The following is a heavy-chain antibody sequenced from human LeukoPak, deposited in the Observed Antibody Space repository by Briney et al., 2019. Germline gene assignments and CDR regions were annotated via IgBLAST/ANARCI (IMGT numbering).Heavy chain of an antibody. CDR1: GFPFSTYG. Sequence: PGGSLRLSCAASGFPFSTYGMHWVRQAPGKGLEWVAFIRYDGSNKYYTDSVTGRFTISRDNSKNTLYLQMNSLKTEDTAVYYCTTDKLLRFLEWLSPHWGQGTLVTVSS. D-gene: IGHD3-3*01. J-gene: IGHJ4*02. CDR2: IRYDGSNK. CDR3: TTDKLLRFLEWLSPH. V-gene: IGHV3-30*02.